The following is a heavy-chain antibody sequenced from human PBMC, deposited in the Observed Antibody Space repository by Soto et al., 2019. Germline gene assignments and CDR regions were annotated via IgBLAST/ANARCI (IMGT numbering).Heavy chain of an antibody. Sequence: QVHLVESGGGVVQAGRSLRLSCSASGFAFNIYGVHWVRQAPGKGLEWVAVISHDGSRKYYADSVKGRFTIYRDNSKNTLYMQMNRLRVDDTAVYYCVKDYGIAVAGAEIVFDVRGQGTLVSVSS. CDR1: GFAFNIYG. CDR2: ISHDGSRK. J-gene: IGHJ4*02. V-gene: IGHV3-30*18. CDR3: VKDYGIAVAGAEIVFDV. D-gene: IGHD6-19*01.